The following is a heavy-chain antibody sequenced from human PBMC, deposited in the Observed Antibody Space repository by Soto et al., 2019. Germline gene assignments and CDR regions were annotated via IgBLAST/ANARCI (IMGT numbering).Heavy chain of an antibody. Sequence: GESLKISCAASGFIFTSFGMHWVRQAPGKGLEWVAVISHDGSNKYYADSVKGRFTISRDTSKNTLYLQMNSLRAEDTAVYYCTKKIIADTYFYYFGMDVWGQGTTVTVSS. CDR2: ISHDGSNK. D-gene: IGHD2-21*01. V-gene: IGHV3-30*18. CDR1: GFIFTSFG. J-gene: IGHJ6*02. CDR3: TKKIIADTYFYYFGMDV.